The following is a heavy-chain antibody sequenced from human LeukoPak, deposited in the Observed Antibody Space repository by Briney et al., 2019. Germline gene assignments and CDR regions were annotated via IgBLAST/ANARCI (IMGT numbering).Heavy chain of an antibody. Sequence: ASVKVSCKSSGYTFTCYYMHWVRQAPGQGLEWVGWINPNSGGTNYAQKFQGRVTKTRDTSISTAYMELSRLRSDDTAVYYCASHTYSGSYYDAFDIWGQGTMVTVSS. CDR1: GYTFTCYY. J-gene: IGHJ3*02. D-gene: IGHD1-26*01. CDR3: ASHTYSGSYYDAFDI. V-gene: IGHV1-2*02. CDR2: INPNSGGT.